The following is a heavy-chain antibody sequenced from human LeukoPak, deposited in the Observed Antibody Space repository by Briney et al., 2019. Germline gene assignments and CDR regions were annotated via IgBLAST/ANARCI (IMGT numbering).Heavy chain of an antibody. J-gene: IGHJ3*02. CDR3: ARRTTGTHADAFDI. V-gene: IGHV4-4*02. D-gene: IGHD1-1*01. CDR2: IYHSGST. CDR1: GGSISSSNW. Sequence: PSETLSLTCAVSGGSISSSNWWSWVRQPPGKGLEWIGEIYHSGSTNYNPSLKSRVTISVDKSKNQFSLKLSSVTAADTAVYYCARRTTGTHADAFDIWGQGTKVTVSS.